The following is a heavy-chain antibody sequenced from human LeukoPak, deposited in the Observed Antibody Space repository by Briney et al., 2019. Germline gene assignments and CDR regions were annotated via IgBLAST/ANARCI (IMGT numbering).Heavy chain of an antibody. Sequence: PGGSLRLSCAASGFTFSSYWMSWVRQAPGKGLEWVANIKQDGSEKYYVDSVKGRFTISRDNAENSLYLQMNSLRAEDTAVYYCARDRTIFGVVENYFDYWGQGTLVTVSS. J-gene: IGHJ4*02. V-gene: IGHV3-7*01. D-gene: IGHD3-3*01. CDR1: GFTFSSYW. CDR2: IKQDGSEK. CDR3: ARDRTIFGVVENYFDY.